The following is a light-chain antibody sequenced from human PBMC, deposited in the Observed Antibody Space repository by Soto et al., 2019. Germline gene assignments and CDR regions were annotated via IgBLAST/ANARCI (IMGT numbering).Light chain of an antibody. J-gene: IGKJ4*01. Sequence: MFVVSGASVDLGGGRIATLSFRASQGVSSYLAWYQQKPGQAPRLLIYDASNRATGIPARFSGRGSGTDVTLPLSSLDRGDVAAFYCHQRSAWLSVDGGTKVDIK. CDR1: QGVSSY. CDR2: DAS. V-gene: IGKV3-11*01. CDR3: HQRSAWLS.